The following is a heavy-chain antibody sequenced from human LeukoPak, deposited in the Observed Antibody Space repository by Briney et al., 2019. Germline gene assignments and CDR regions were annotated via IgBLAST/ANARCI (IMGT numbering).Heavy chain of an antibody. D-gene: IGHD4-17*01. CDR3: ARDGDYGDYVGNWFDP. CDR1: GGTFIIYA. V-gene: IGHV1-69*06. CDR2: IIPIFGTA. Sequence: GASVTVSYKASGGTFIIYAISWVRQAPGQGREWMGGIIPIFGTANYAQKFQGRVTITADKSTSTAYMELSSLRSEDTAVYYCARDGDYGDYVGNWFDPWGQGTLVTVSS. J-gene: IGHJ5*02.